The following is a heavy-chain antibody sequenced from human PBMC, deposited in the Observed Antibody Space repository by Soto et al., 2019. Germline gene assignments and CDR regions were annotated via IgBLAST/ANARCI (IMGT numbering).Heavy chain of an antibody. Sequence: ASVKVSCKASGYTFTSYGISWVRQAPGQGLEWVGWISAYNGNTNYAQKLQGRVTMTTDTSTSTAYMELRSLRSDDTAVYYCASIDIVVVPAAMPGAFDIWGQGTMVTVSS. J-gene: IGHJ3*02. CDR3: ASIDIVVVPAAMPGAFDI. CDR1: GYTFTSYG. V-gene: IGHV1-18*01. D-gene: IGHD2-2*01. CDR2: ISAYNGNT.